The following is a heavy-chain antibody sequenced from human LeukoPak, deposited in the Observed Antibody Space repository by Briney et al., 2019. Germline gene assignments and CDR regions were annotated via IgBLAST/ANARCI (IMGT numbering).Heavy chain of an antibody. Sequence: PSETLSLTCTVSGGSISSSSYYWGWIRQTPGKGLEWIGSIYYSGSTYYNPSLKSRVTISVDTSKNQFSLKLSSLTAADTAVYYCARPYIAAAGIFDYWGQGTLVTVSS. J-gene: IGHJ4*02. CDR3: ARPYIAAAGIFDY. V-gene: IGHV4-39*01. D-gene: IGHD6-13*01. CDR1: GGSISSSSYY. CDR2: IYYSGST.